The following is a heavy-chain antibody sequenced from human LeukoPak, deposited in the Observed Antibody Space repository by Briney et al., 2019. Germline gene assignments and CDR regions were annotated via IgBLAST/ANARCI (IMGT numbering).Heavy chain of an antibody. J-gene: IGHJ4*02. Sequence: GSLRLSCAASGFTFSSYYWSWIRQPPGKGLEWIGYIYYSGSTNYNPSLKSRVTISVDTSKNQFSLKLSSVTAADSAVYYCARGYWSGYDYWGQGTLVTVSS. D-gene: IGHD3-3*01. CDR1: GFTFSSYY. V-gene: IGHV4-59*01. CDR2: IYYSGST. CDR3: ARGYWSGYDY.